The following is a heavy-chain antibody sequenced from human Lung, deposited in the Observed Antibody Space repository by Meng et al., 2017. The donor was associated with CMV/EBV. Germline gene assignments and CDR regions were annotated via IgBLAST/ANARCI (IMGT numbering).Heavy chain of an antibody. D-gene: IGHD6-19*01. V-gene: IGHV3-23*03. CDR2: IYSGGTST. CDR3: AKDLMDSSGLYEYYYHGMDV. CDR1: GFTFSSYA. J-gene: IGHJ6*02. Sequence: GESXKISCAASGFTFSSYAMSWVRQAPGKGLEWVSLIYSGGTSTYYADSVKGRFTTSRDNSKNTLYLQMNSLRAEDTAVYYCAKDLMDSSGLYEYYYHGMDVWXQGTXVTVSS.